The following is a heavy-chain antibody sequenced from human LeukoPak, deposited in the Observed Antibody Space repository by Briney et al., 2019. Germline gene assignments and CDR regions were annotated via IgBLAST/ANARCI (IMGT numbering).Heavy chain of an antibody. CDR3: ARNGGAYCGGDCYSAYYYGMDV. J-gene: IGHJ6*01. Sequence: GGSLRLSCAASGFTFSSYSMNWVRQAPGKGLEWVSSISSSSSYIYYADSVKGRFTISRDNAKNSLYLQMNSLRAEDTAVYYCARNGGAYCGGDCYSAYYYGMDVWGKGPRSPSPQ. V-gene: IGHV3-21*01. D-gene: IGHD2-21*02. CDR1: GFTFSSYS. CDR2: ISSSSSYI.